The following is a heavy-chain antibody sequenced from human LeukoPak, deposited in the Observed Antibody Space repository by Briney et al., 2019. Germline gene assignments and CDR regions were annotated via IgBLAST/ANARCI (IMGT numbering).Heavy chain of an antibody. Sequence: SETLSLTCAVYGGPFSGYYWSWIRQPPGKGLEWIGEINHSGSTNYNPSLKSRVTISVDTSKNQFSLKLSSVTAADTAVYYCARGQGGDFDYWGQGTLVTVSS. CDR2: INHSGST. D-gene: IGHD4-17*01. J-gene: IGHJ4*02. CDR3: ARGQGGDFDY. CDR1: GGPFSGYY. V-gene: IGHV4-34*01.